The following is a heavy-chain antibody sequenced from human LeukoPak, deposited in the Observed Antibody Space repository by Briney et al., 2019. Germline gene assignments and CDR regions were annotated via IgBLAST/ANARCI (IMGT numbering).Heavy chain of an antibody. CDR2: INHSGST. CDR3: ARDLHRYCSGGSCYVFDY. D-gene: IGHD2-15*01. Sequence: SETLSLTCAVYGGSFSGYYWSWIRQPPGKGLEWIGEINHSGSTNYNPSLKSRVTISVDTSKNQFSLKLSSVTAADTAVYYCARDLHRYCSGGSCYVFDYWGQGTLVTVSS. V-gene: IGHV4-34*01. CDR1: GGSFSGYY. J-gene: IGHJ4*02.